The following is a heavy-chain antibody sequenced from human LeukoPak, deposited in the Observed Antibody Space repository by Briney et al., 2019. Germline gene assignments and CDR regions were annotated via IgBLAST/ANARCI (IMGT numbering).Heavy chain of an antibody. Sequence: GSVKVSCKAFGFSFISFGFNWVRQAPGQGLEWMGWISGYNGDTKYAQKFQGRVTMTTDKSTSTAYMELRSLRSDDTAVYYCARGTWETADRPYSSDTWGQGTLVTVTS. CDR3: ARGTWETADRPYSSDT. D-gene: IGHD1-26*01. CDR2: ISGYNGDT. CDR1: GFSFISFG. J-gene: IGHJ5*02. V-gene: IGHV1-18*01.